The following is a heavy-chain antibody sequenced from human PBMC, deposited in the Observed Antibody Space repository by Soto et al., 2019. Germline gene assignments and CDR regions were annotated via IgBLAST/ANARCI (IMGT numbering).Heavy chain of an antibody. Sequence: KPGGSLRLSCAASGFTFSSYAMHWVRQAPGKGLEWVGLIKGRFHGGTTDYAAPVKGRFTFSRDDSKNTLYLQMNSLKTEDTAVYYCTTDMPDYGGNSGFGYWGQGTLVTVSS. V-gene: IGHV3-15*07. CDR3: TTDMPDYGGNSGFGY. J-gene: IGHJ4*02. D-gene: IGHD4-17*01. CDR1: GFTFSSYA. CDR2: IKGRFHGGTT.